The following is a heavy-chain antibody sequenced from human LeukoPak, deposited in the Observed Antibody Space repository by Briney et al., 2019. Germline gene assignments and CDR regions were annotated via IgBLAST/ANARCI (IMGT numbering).Heavy chain of an antibody. CDR1: GGSISSYY. J-gene: IGHJ4*02. D-gene: IGHD3-22*01. V-gene: IGHV4-59*12. CDR3: ARARAHLKYYYDSSGYYYFDY. Sequence: SETLSLTCTVSGGSISSYYWSWIRQPPGKGLEWIGYIYYSGSTNYNPSLKSRVTISVDTSKNQFSLKLSSVTAAGTAVYYCARARAHLKYYYDSSGYYYFDYWGQGTLVTVSS. CDR2: IYYSGST.